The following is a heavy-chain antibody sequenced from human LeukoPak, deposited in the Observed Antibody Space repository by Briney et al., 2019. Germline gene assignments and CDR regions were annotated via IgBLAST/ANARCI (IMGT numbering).Heavy chain of an antibody. Sequence: GGSLRLSCAASGFTSGSYWMSWVRQAPGKGLEWVANIKRDGSETYYLDSVKGRFTISRDNAQNSLYLQMNSLRADETAVYFCARFIASPGPDAFDIWGQGTLVTVSS. CDR3: ARFIASPGPDAFDI. J-gene: IGHJ3*02. D-gene: IGHD6-13*01. CDR1: GFTSGSYW. V-gene: IGHV3-7*01. CDR2: IKRDGSET.